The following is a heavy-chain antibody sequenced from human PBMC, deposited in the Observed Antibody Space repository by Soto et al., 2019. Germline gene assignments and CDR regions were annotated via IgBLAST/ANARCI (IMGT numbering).Heavy chain of an antibody. CDR2: IYYSGST. V-gene: IGHV4-31*03. D-gene: IGHD3-10*01. CDR3: ARGRRAYYYGSGSYPYYYYMDV. J-gene: IGHJ6*03. CDR1: GGSISSGGYY. Sequence: SETLSRNCTVAGGSISSGGYYWRWIRQHPGKGLKWNGYIYYSGSTYYNPSLKSRVTISVDMSKNQFSLKLSSVTAADTAVYYCARGRRAYYYGSGSYPYYYYMDVWGKGTTVT.